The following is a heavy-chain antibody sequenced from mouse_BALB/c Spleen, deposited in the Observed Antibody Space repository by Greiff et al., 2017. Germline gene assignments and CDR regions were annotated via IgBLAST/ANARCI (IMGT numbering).Heavy chain of an antibody. Sequence: DVMLVESGGGLVQPGGSLRLSCATSGFTFTDYYMSWVRQPPGKALEWLGFIRNKANGYTTEYSASVKGRFTISRDNSQSILYLQMNTLRAEDSATYYCARTYYRYDEFAYWGQGTLVTVSA. D-gene: IGHD2-14*01. CDR1: GFTFTDYY. J-gene: IGHJ3*01. V-gene: IGHV7-3*02. CDR3: ARTYYRYDEFAY. CDR2: IRNKANGYTT.